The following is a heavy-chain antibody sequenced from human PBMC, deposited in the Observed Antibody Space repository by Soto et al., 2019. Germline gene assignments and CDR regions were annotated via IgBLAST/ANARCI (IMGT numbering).Heavy chain of an antibody. J-gene: IGHJ5*02. CDR3: VSEQAYCGGDCYPYNWFDP. CDR1: GYSFTSYW. D-gene: IGHD2-21*02. V-gene: IGHV5-51*01. Sequence: PGESLKISCKGSGYSFTSYWIGWVRQMPGKGLEWMGIIYPGDSDTRYSPSFQGHVTISADKSISTAYLQWSSLKASDTAMYYCVSEQAYCGGDCYPYNWFDPWGQGTLVTVSS. CDR2: IYPGDSDT.